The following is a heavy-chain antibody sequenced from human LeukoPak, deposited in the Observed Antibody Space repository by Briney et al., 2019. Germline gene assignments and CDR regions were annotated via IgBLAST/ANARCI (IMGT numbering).Heavy chain of an antibody. V-gene: IGHV3-11*04. CDR3: ARKDYDFWSGYALHY. CDR1: GFTFSDYY. CDR2: ISSSGSTI. J-gene: IGHJ4*02. Sequence: GGSLRLSCAASGFTFSDYYMSWIRQAPGKGLEWVSYISSSGSTIYYADSVKGRFTISRDNAKNSLYLQMNSLRAEDTAVYYCARKDYDFWSGYALHYWGQGTLVTVSS. D-gene: IGHD3-3*01.